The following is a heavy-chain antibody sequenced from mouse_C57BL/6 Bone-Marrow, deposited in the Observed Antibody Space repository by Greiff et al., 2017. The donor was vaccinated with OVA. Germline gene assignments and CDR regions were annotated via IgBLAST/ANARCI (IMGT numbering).Heavy chain of an antibody. CDR2: IYPGDGDT. CDR3: ARRGQYCGAGYFEV. V-gene: IGHV1-82*01. CDR1: GYAFSSSW. Sequence: QVQLQQSGPELVKPGASVKISCKASGYAFSSSWMNWVKQRPGKGLEWIGRIYPGDGDTNYNGKFKGKATLTADKSSSTAYMQLSSLTSEDSAVYYCARRGQYCGAGYFEVWGTGTTGTVSS. J-gene: IGHJ1*03. D-gene: IGHD5-1*01.